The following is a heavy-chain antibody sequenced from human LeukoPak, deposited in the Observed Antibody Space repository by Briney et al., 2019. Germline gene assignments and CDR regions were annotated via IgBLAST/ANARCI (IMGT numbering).Heavy chain of an antibody. CDR1: GFSFSSCA. Sequence: GGSLRPSCAASGFSFSSCAMSWVRQAPGKGLEWVSGISNNGGTTYHADSVKGRFTISRDNSKNTVYLEMNSLRADDTALHYCVIGPRQKRGLSTYWGQGTLVIVSS. CDR3: VIGPRQKRGLSTY. J-gene: IGHJ4*02. V-gene: IGHV3-23*01. D-gene: IGHD1-26*01. CDR2: ISNNGGTT.